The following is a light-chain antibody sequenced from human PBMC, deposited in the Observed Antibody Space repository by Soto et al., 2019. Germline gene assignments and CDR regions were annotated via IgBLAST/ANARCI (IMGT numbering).Light chain of an antibody. Sequence: QSALTQPASVSGSPGQSITISCTGTSSDVGGYNYVSWYQQHPGKAPKLMIYEGSKRPSGVSNRFSGSKSDNTASLTISGLQAEDEAHYYCCSYARGSTYVFGTGTKLTVL. J-gene: IGLJ1*01. CDR2: EGS. CDR3: CSYARGSTYV. CDR1: SSDVGGYNY. V-gene: IGLV2-23*01.